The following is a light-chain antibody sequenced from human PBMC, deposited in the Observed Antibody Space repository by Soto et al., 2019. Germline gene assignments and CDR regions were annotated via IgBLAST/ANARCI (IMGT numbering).Light chain of an antibody. Sequence: QSALTPNACASGSPGQPITISCTGTSIAVGAYNFVSWYQHHPGRAPKLIIYEVTIRPSGVSNRFSGSKSGNTASLTISGLQAEDEADYYCSSYTTSAPYVFGSGTKVTDL. J-gene: IGLJ1*01. CDR2: EVT. V-gene: IGLV2-14*01. CDR1: SIAVGAYNF. CDR3: SSYTTSAPYV.